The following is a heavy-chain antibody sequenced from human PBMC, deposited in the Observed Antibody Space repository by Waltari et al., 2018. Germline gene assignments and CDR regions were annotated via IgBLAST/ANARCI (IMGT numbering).Heavy chain of an antibody. CDR1: GFAFSSYG. J-gene: IGHJ5*02. CDR3: ARAFRTVSTLSGPFDP. CDR2: IWYDGNNK. D-gene: IGHD4-17*01. V-gene: IGHV3-33*01. Sequence: QVQLVESGGGVVQPGRSLRLSCAASGFAFSSYGMHWVRQAPGKGLEWVALIWYDGNNKYYADSVKGRFTISRDNSKNTLYLQMNGLRADDTAVYYCARAFRTVSTLSGPFDPWGQGTLVTVSS.